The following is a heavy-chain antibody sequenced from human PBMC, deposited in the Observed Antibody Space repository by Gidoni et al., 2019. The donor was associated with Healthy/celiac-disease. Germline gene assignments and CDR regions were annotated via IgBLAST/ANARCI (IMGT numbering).Heavy chain of an antibody. CDR3: ASRHSQYGSGDTILFDI. D-gene: IGHD3-10*01. CDR2: IYHSGST. CDR1: GYSISSGYY. V-gene: IGHV4-38-2*01. Sequence: QVQLQESGPGLVKPSETLSLTCAVSGYSISSGYYWGWIRQPPGKGLEWIGSIYHSGSTYYNPSLKSRVTISVDTSKNQFSLKLSSVTAADTAVYYCASRHSQYGSGDTILFDIWGQGTMVTVSS. J-gene: IGHJ3*02.